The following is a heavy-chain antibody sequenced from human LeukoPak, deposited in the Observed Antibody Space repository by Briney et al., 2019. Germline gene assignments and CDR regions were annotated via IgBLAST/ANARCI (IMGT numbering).Heavy chain of an antibody. V-gene: IGHV5-51*01. D-gene: IGHD6-13*01. J-gene: IGHJ4*02. CDR3: ARQAQIYRGSYYFDY. Sequence: GESLKISCESSGYSFTSYWIGWVRQMPGKGLEWMGIIYPADSYTKYSPSFQGQVTISADKSISTAYLQWSSLKASDTAMYYCARQAQIYRGSYYFDYWGQGTLVTVSS. CDR1: GYSFTSYW. CDR2: IYPADSYT.